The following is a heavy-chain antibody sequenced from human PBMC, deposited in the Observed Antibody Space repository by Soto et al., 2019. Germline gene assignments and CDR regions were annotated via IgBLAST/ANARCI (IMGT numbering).Heavy chain of an antibody. CDR3: ANEVDVAFSSLQYRMDV. J-gene: IGHJ6*02. Sequence: QVQLVESGGGVVQPGRSLRLSCAASGFTFNNFAMHWVRQAPGKGLEWVAFISYDGTYKYYADSVRGRFTVYRDNSKSTLFLQMNSLKFEDTAVYVCANEVDVAFSSLQYRMDVWGQGTTVTVSS. CDR1: GFTFNNFA. V-gene: IGHV3-30*14. D-gene: IGHD6-6*01. CDR2: ISYDGTYK.